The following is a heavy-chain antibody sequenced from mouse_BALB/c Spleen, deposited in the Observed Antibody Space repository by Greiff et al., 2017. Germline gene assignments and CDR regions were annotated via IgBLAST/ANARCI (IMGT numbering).Heavy chain of an antibody. CDR1: GYTFTSYW. D-gene: IGHD3-2*01. CDR3: ARERQIFMDY. V-gene: IGHV1S81*02. J-gene: IGHJ4*01. Sequence: VQLQQPGAELVKPGASVKLSCKASGYTFTSYWMHWVKQRPGQGLEWIGEINPSNGRTNYNEKFKSKATLTVDKSSSTAYMQLSSLTSEDSAVYYYARERQIFMDYWGQGTSVTVSS. CDR2: INPSNGRT.